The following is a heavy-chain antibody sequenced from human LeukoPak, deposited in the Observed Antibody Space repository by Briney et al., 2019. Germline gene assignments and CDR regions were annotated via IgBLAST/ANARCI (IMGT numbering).Heavy chain of an antibody. J-gene: IGHJ4*02. CDR2: INHSGST. Sequence: SETLSLTCAVYGGSFRGYYWSWLRQPPGKGLEWIGEINHSGSTNYNPSLKSRVTISVDTSKNQFSLKLSSVTAADTAVYYCARGGYSYGSTDYWGQGTLVTVSS. D-gene: IGHD5-18*01. CDR1: GGSFRGYY. V-gene: IGHV4-34*01. CDR3: ARGGYSYGSTDY.